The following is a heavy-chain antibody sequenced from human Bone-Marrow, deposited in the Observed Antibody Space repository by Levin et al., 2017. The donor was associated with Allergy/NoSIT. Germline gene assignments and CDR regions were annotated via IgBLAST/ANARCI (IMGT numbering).Heavy chain of an antibody. CDR2: INSDGSYT. V-gene: IGHV3-74*01. CDR3: ARDRDYGGNRFDY. Sequence: GGSLRLSRTASGFTFSSYWMHWVRQGPGKGLVWVSRINSDGSYTNYADSVKGRFTISRDNAKNTLYLQLNSLRAEDTAVYYCARDRDYGGNRFDYWGQGTLVTVSS. J-gene: IGHJ4*02. D-gene: IGHD4-23*01. CDR1: GFTFSSYW.